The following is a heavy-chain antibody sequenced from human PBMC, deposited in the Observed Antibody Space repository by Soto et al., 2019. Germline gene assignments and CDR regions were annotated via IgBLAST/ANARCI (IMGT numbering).Heavy chain of an antibody. CDR1: GFTFSSYW. Sequence: EVQLVESGGGLVQPGGSLRLSCAASGFTFSSYWMHWVRQAPGKGLVWVSRINSDGSSTSYADSVKGRFTISRDNAKNTVYLQMNSLRAEDTAVYYCARTSLVVTAATREDYCGQGTLVTVSS. J-gene: IGHJ4*02. CDR2: INSDGSST. CDR3: ARTSLVVTAATREDY. D-gene: IGHD2-15*01. V-gene: IGHV3-74*01.